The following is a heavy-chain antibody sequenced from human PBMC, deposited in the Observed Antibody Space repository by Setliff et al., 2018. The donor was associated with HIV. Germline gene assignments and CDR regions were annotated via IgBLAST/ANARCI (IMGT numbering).Heavy chain of an antibody. J-gene: IGHJ6*03. CDR2: IYPRDSDT. CDR1: GYSFTNYW. V-gene: IGHV5-51*01. Sequence: PGESLKISCQASGYSFTNYWIGWVRQLPGKGLEWMGIIYPRDSDTRYSPSFQGQVTISADKSISTAYLQWTSLKASDTAMYYCARTLAAAGPGYYYSYYMDVWGKGTTVTVSS. CDR3: ARTLAAAGPGYYYSYYMDV. D-gene: IGHD6-13*01.